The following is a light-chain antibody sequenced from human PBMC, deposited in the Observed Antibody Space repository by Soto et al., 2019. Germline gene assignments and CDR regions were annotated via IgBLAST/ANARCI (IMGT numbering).Light chain of an antibody. CDR1: QSGGSW. CDR3: QQYESHSEA. V-gene: IGKV1-5*01. Sequence: DIQLTQSPSTLSASVGDRVSITGWASQSGGSWLAWHQNKPGKAPKLLIFDGTYLESGVPSRFSGSGSGTEFTLTINDLQPDDSATYYCQQYESHSEAFGQGTKVEVK. CDR2: DGT. J-gene: IGKJ1*01.